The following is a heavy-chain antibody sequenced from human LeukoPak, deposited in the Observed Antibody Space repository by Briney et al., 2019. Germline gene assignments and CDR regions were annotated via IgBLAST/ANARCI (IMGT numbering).Heavy chain of an antibody. D-gene: IGHD1-1*01. CDR1: GFTFSSYA. CDR3: ARDQLSIDY. J-gene: IGHJ4*02. Sequence: GGSLRLSCAASGFTFSSYAMSWVRQAPGKGLEWLAVIWYDGSHKYYADSVKGRFTISRDNSKNTLYLQINSLRAEDTAVYYCARDQLSIDYWGQGTLVTVSS. CDR2: IWYDGSHK. V-gene: IGHV3-33*08.